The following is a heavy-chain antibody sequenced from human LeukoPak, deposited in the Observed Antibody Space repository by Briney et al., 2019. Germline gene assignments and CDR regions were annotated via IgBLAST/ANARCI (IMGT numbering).Heavy chain of an antibody. CDR3: ARGYDILTGYYVDY. V-gene: IGHV3-11*04. CDR2: ISSSGNTI. CDR1: GFDFSDYY. Sequence: GGSLRLSCAASGFDFSDYYMTWIRQAPGKGLEWVSYISSSGNTIYYADSVKGRFTISRDNAKNSLYLQMNSLRAEDTAVYYCARGYDILTGYYVDYWGQGTLVTVSS. D-gene: IGHD3-9*01. J-gene: IGHJ4*02.